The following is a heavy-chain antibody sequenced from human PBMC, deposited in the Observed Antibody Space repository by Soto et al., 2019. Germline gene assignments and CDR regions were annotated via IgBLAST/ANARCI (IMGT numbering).Heavy chain of an antibody. CDR2: TYYRSKWYN. CDR1: GDSVSSNSAA. J-gene: IGHJ4*02. CDR3: AREETSYRDSSSWFRVGNTLDS. Sequence: QVQLQQSGPGLVKPSQTLSLTCAISGDSVSSNSAAWNWIRQSPSRGLEWLGRTYYRSKWYNDXXXXGKXXXTINPDTYKNXYSVPXXSVTPEDTAVYYCAREETSYRDSSSWFRVGNTLDSWGQGTLVTVSS. D-gene: IGHD6-13*01. V-gene: IGHV6-1*01.